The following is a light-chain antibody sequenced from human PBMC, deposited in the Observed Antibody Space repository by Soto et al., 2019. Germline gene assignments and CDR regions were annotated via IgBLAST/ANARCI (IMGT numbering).Light chain of an antibody. CDR3: CSYAGSYTYV. CDR1: SSDVGGYNY. Sequence: QSALTQPRSVSGSPGQSVTISCTGTSSDVGGYNYVSWYQQHPGKAPKLMIYDVSKRPSGVPDRFSGSKSGNTASLTISGLQAEDEPDYYYCSYAGSYTYVFGTGTKVTVL. CDR2: DVS. J-gene: IGLJ1*01. V-gene: IGLV2-11*01.